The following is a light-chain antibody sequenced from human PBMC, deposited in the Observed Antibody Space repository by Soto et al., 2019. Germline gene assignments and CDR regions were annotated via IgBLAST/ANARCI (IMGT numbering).Light chain of an antibody. CDR1: QSVSKY. CDR2: GAS. V-gene: IGKV3-20*01. CDR3: QQYGGSPQK. J-gene: IGKJ1*01. Sequence: EIVLTQSPGTLALSPGEGAPLSCRASQSVSKYLAWYQQKPGQAPRLLIYGASSRATGIPDSFSGSGSGTDFTLTISRLEPEDFAVYYCQQYGGSPQKFGQGTKV.